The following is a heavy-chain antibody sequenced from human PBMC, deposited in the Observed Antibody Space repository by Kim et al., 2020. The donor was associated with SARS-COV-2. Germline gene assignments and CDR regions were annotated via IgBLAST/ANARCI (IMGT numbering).Heavy chain of an antibody. CDR2: IIPIFGTA. CDR1: GGTFSSYA. V-gene: IGHV1-69*13. D-gene: IGHD1-26*01. Sequence: SVKVSCKASGGTFSSYAISWVRQAPGQGLEWMGGIIPIFGTANYAQKFQGRVTITADESTSTAYMELSSLRSEDTAVYYCARSRRLNSGSHRRNYGMDVWGQGTTVTVSS. J-gene: IGHJ6*02. CDR3: ARSRRLNSGSHRRNYGMDV.